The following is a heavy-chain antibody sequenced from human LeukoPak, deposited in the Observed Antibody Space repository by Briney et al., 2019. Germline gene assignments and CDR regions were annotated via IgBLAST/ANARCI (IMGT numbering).Heavy chain of an antibody. CDR3: ARPVGTTVSVDY. Sequence: GGSLRLSCAASGFXFSSHWMHWVRQAPGKGLVWASVISPDGSTTNYAEPVKGRFTISRDNAKNTLYLQMNSLRAEDTAVYYCARPVGTTVSVDYWGQGTLVTVSS. J-gene: IGHJ4*02. CDR2: ISPDGSTT. V-gene: IGHV3-74*01. D-gene: IGHD1-26*01. CDR1: GFXFSSHW.